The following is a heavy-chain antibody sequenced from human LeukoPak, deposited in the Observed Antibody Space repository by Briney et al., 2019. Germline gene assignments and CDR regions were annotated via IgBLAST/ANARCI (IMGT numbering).Heavy chain of an antibody. J-gene: IGHJ4*02. CDR2: IKQDGSKK. V-gene: IGHV3-7*04. D-gene: IGHD5-24*01. CDR3: TRVGYIDEGIDY. Sequence: GGSLRLFCVAAGFPFSSYWMTWVRQSPGKGLEWVANIKQDGSKKSYVDSVKGRFTISRDNAKNSLYLQMNSLRAEDTAMYYCTRVGYIDEGIDYWGQGTLVTVSS. CDR1: GFPFSSYW.